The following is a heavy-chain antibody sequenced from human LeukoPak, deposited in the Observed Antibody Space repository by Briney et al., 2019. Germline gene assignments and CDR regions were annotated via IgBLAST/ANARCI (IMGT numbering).Heavy chain of an antibody. D-gene: IGHD5-18*01. Sequence: ASVKVSCKASGYTFTGHYMHWVRQAPGQGLGWMGWINPNSGGTNYAQKFQGRVTMTMDTSISTAYMELSRLRSDDTAVYYCARELGPKYSYGPGFDYWGQGTLVIVSS. CDR2: INPNSGGT. CDR1: GYTFTGHY. V-gene: IGHV1-2*02. CDR3: ARELGPKYSYGPGFDY. J-gene: IGHJ4*02.